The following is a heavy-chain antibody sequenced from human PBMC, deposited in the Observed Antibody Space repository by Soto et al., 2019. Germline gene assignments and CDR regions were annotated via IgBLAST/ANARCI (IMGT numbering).Heavy chain of an antibody. CDR1: SGSISSSNW. Sequence: PSETLSLTCAVSSGSISSSNWWSWVRQPPGKGLEWIGEIYHSGSTNYNPSLKSRVTISVDKSKNQFSLKLSSVTAADTAVYYCAADGASRSYYNYYFDYWGQGTLVTVSS. J-gene: IGHJ4*02. CDR3: AADGASRSYYNYYFDY. CDR2: IYHSGST. V-gene: IGHV4-4*02. D-gene: IGHD3-10*01.